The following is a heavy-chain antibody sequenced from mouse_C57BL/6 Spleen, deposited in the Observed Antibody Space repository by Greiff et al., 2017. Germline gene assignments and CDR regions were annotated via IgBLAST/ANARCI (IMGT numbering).Heavy chain of an antibody. CDR1: GYTFTSYD. V-gene: IGHV1-85*01. Sequence: QVQLQQSGPELVKPGASVKLSCKASGYTFTSYDINWVKQRPGQGLEWIGWIYPRDGSTKYNEKFKGKATLTVDTSSSTAYMELHSLTSEDSAVYFCARRPIYYRNYFDYWGQGTTLTVSS. D-gene: IGHD2-1*01. J-gene: IGHJ2*01. CDR2: IYPRDGST. CDR3: ARRPIYYRNYFDY.